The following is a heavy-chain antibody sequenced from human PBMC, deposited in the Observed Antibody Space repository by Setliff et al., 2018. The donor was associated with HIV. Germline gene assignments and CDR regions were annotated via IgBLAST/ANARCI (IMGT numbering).Heavy chain of an antibody. J-gene: IGHJ6*02. CDR3: TTDSAASSLD. CDR1: GGSINDQY. CDR2: IDYTGSA. V-gene: IGHV4-59*11. D-gene: IGHD2-15*01. Sequence: KPSETLSLTCTVPGGSINDQYFSWIRQPPGKGLEWIGSIDYTGSAKHNPSLNSRGTILLDTSKNELSLKLTSVTAADTAVYYCTTDSAASSLDWGQGTTVTVSS.